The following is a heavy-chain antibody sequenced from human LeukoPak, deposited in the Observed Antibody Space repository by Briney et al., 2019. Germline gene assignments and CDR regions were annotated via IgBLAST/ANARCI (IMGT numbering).Heavy chain of an antibody. CDR2: MNPNSGNT. CDR1: GYTFTSYD. J-gene: IGHJ4*02. CDR3: ARGGNYDYVWGSYRYKGGYFDY. Sequence: ASVKVSCKASGYTFTSYDINWVRQATGQGLEGMGWMNPNSGNTGYAQKVQVRVTITRNTSISTAYMELSSLRSEDTAVYYCARGGNYDYVWGSYRYKGGYFDYWGQGTLVTVSS. V-gene: IGHV1-8*03. D-gene: IGHD3-16*02.